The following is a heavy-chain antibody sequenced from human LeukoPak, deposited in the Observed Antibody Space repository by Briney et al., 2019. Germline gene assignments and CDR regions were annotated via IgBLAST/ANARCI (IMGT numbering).Heavy chain of an antibody. CDR1: GGSISSSSYY. Sequence: PSETLSLTCTVSGGSISSSSYYWGWISQPPGKGLEWIGSIYYSGSTYYNPSLKSRVTISVDTSKNQFSLKLSSVTAADTAVYYCARSLVARGSWFDPWGQGTLVTVSS. V-gene: IGHV4-39*01. CDR2: IYYSGST. D-gene: IGHD3-10*01. CDR3: ARSLVARGSWFDP. J-gene: IGHJ5*02.